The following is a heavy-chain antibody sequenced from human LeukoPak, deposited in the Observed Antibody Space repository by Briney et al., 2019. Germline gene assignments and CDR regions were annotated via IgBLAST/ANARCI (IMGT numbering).Heavy chain of an antibody. D-gene: IGHD3-10*01. CDR2: IYYSGST. CDR1: GGSISSYY. CDR3: ARRLWFGELLLNGPFDY. J-gene: IGHJ4*02. Sequence: PSETLSLTCTVSGGSISSYYWSWIRQPPGKGLEWIGYIYYSGSTNYNPSLKSRVTISVDTSKNQFSLKLSSVTAADTAVYYCARRLWFGELLLNGPFDYWGQGTLVTVSS. V-gene: IGHV4-59*12.